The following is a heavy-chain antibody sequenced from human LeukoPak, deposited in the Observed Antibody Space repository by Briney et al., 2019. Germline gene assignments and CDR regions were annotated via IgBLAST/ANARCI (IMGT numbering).Heavy chain of an antibody. V-gene: IGHV4-59*01. CDR1: GGSISSYY. CDR2: IYYSGST. D-gene: IGHD3-22*01. J-gene: IGHJ6*02. CDR3: ARDSRYYYDSSGYYDYYYYYGVDV. Sequence: SETLSLTCTVSGGSISSYYWSWIRQPPGKGLEWIGYIYYSGSTNYNPSLKSRVTISVDTSKNQFSLKLSSVTAADTAVYYCARDSRYYYDSSGYYDYYYYYGVDVWGQGTTVTVSS.